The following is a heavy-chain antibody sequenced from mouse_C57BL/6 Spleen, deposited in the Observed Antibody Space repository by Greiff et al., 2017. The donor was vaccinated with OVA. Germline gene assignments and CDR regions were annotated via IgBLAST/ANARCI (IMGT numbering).Heavy chain of an antibody. D-gene: IGHD2-4*01. J-gene: IGHJ4*01. Sequence: VKVVESGAELVRPGASVKLSCKASGYTFTDYYINWVKQRPGQGLEWIARIYPGSGNTYYTEKFKGKATLTAEKSSSTAYMQLSSLTSEDSAVYFCARTGDYDDAMDYWGQGTSVTVSS. CDR1: GYTFTDYY. V-gene: IGHV1-76*01. CDR2: IYPGSGNT. CDR3: ARTGDYDDAMDY.